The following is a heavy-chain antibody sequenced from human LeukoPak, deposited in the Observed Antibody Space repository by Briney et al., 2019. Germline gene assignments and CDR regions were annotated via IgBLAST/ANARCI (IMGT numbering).Heavy chain of an antibody. D-gene: IGHD3-22*01. CDR3: VRGYHYDSSGFGSPDY. V-gene: IGHV1-18*01. CDR2: VSGYNGNT. CDR1: GYTFTSYG. Sequence: ASVKVSCKASGYTFTSYGISWVRQAPGQGLECMGWVSGYNGNTNYAQKFQGRVTMTTDTSTSTAYMELRSLRSDDTAMYYCVRGYHYDSSGFGSPDYWGQGTLVTVSS. J-gene: IGHJ4*02.